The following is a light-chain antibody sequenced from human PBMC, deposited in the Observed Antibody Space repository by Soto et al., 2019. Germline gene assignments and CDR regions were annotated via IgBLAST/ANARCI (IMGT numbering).Light chain of an antibody. V-gene: IGLV2-23*02. CDR3: CLDAGIGIYV. CDR2: EVT. CDR1: SSDVGRYNF. Sequence: QSVLTQPASVSGSPGQSITISCTGTSSDVGRYNFVSLYQQYPGKAPKLLICEVTKRPSGVSNRFSGSKSGNTASLTISGLQAEDEADYYCCLDAGIGIYVFGTGTK. J-gene: IGLJ1*01.